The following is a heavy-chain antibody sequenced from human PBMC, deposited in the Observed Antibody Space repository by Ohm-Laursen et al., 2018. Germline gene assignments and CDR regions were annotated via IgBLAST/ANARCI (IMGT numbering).Heavy chain of an antibody. D-gene: IGHD6-25*01. CDR3: ATAGPYSGDDY. CDR2: IHSGCNT. Sequence: GSLRLSFAASGFTVNNNYMCWVRQAPGKGLEWVSVIHSGCNTYYVDSVKGRFTISRDNSKNTLYLQMNSLRDEDTAVYYCATAGPYSGDDYWGQGTLVNVSS. V-gene: IGHV3-53*01. J-gene: IGHJ4*02. CDR1: GFTVNNNY.